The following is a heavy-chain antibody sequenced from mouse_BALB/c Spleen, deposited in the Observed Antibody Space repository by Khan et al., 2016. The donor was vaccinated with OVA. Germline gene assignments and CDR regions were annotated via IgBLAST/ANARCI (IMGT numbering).Heavy chain of an antibody. V-gene: IGHV1S126*01. Sequence: QVQLKESGPQLVRPGASVKISCKASGYSFTSYWMHWVKQRPGQGLEWIGMIDPSDSETRLNQKFKDKATLTVDKSSSTAYMQLSSPTSEDSAVYDCATGGERGPWFAYWGQGTLVTVSA. J-gene: IGHJ3*01. CDR3: ATGGERGPWFAY. CDR1: GYSFTSYW. CDR2: IDPSDSET.